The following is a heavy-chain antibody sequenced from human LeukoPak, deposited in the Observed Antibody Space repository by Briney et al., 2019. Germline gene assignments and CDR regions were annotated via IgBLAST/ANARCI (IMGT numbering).Heavy chain of an antibody. CDR1: GGTYSPYP. CDR3: ARGPASDYNWFDP. V-gene: IGHV1-18*01. D-gene: IGHD2-21*02. Sequence: GASVKVSCQASGGTYSPYPNLRLQQAPGQGLEWLGWISAYTGHTNYAQTLQGRVTMTTDTATSIAYMELRRLSPDDTALYYCARGPASDYNWFDPWGQGTLVTVSS. J-gene: IGHJ5*02. CDR2: ISAYTGHT.